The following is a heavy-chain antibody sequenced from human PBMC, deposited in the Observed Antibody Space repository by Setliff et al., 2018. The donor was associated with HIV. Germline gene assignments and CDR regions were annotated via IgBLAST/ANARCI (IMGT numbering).Heavy chain of an antibody. D-gene: IGHD3-22*01. J-gene: IGHJ5*01. CDR1: GGSIISSNFY. Sequence: SETLSLTCTVSGGSIISSNFYWGWIRQPPGKGPEDIGSIDYGGNTNYNPSLESRVSMSLDTSKNQFSLKLTSVTAADTAAYFCARTRYYYDSSDRYWVLDSRGPGTLVTVSS. CDR3: ARTRYYYDSSDRYWVLDS. V-gene: IGHV4-39*07. CDR2: IDYGGNT.